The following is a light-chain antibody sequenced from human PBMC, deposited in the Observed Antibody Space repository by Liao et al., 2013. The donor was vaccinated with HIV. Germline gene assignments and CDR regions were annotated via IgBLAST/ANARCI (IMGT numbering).Light chain of an antibody. J-gene: IGLJ2*01. CDR1: NVGRKN. Sequence: SYVLTQPPSVSVAPGQTARITCGGDNVGRKNVHWYQQKPGQAPVLVISYNTDRPSGIPERFSGSNSGNTATLTISGTQAMDEADYYCQAWDSSTVVFGGGTKLTVL. CDR2: YNT. CDR3: QAWDSSTVV. V-gene: IGLV3-21*01.